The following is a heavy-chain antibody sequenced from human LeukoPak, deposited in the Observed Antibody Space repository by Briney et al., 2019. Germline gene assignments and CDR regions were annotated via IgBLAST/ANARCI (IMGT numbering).Heavy chain of an antibody. V-gene: IGHV4-59*12. J-gene: IGHJ4*02. CDR2: IYYSGST. CDR1: GGSISSYY. Sequence: PSETLSLTCTVSGGSISSYYWSWIRQPPGKGLEWIGYIYYSGSTNYNPSLKSRVTISVDKSKNQFSLKLSSVTAADTAVYYCARRLRGGLSDYWGQGTLVTVSS. CDR3: ARRLRGGLSDY. D-gene: IGHD5/OR15-5a*01.